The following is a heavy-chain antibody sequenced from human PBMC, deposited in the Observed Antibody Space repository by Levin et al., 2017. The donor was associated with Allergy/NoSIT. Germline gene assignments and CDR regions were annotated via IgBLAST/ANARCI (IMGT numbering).Heavy chain of an antibody. J-gene: IGHJ5*02. CDR1: GFAFSSYG. CDR2: IWHDESNK. Sequence: AGGSLRLSCVGSGFAFSSYGMHWVRQAPGKGLEWVAVIWHDESNKSYADSVRGRFTVSRDNSKNTLYLQMNSLRAEDTAVYYCARAYGDYARWFDPWGQGTRVTVSS. CDR3: ARAYGDYARWFDP. D-gene: IGHD4-17*01. V-gene: IGHV3-33*01.